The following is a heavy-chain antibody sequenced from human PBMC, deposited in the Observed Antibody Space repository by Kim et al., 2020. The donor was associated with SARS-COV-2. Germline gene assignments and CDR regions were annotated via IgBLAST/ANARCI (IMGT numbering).Heavy chain of an antibody. D-gene: IGHD5-12*01. J-gene: IGHJ6*02. Sequence: RFTISRDNSKNTLYLQMNSLRAEDTAVYYCARGGGVIVATITYYYYYGMDVWGQGTTVTVSS. V-gene: IGHV3-66*01. CDR3: ARGGGVIVATITYYYYYGMDV.